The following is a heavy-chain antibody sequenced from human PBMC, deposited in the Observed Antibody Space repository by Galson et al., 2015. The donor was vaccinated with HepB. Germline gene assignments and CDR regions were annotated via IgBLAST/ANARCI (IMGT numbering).Heavy chain of an antibody. D-gene: IGHD5-18*01. Sequence: SVKVSCKASGYTFTSYAMHWVRQAPGQRLEWMGWINAGNGNTKYSQKFQGRVTITRDTSASTAYMELSSLRSEDTAVYYCARAIQLWWPFDYWGQGTLVTVSS. J-gene: IGHJ4*02. CDR2: INAGNGNT. CDR3: ARAIQLWWPFDY. V-gene: IGHV1-3*01. CDR1: GYTFTSYA.